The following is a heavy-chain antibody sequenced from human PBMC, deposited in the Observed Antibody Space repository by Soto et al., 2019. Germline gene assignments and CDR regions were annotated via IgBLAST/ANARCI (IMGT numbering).Heavy chain of an antibody. Sequence: GASVKVSCKASGYSFTSYAIHWVRQAPGHSLEWMGWINAADGNRKYSEKFQGRVTLTTDTSASTVYMELSSLRSEDTAVYYCAGSSSWGWADYFYVMDVWGQGTTVTVSS. CDR3: AGSSSWGWADYFYVMDV. CDR2: INAADGNR. V-gene: IGHV1-3*01. J-gene: IGHJ6*02. D-gene: IGHD2-2*01. CDR1: GYSFTSYA.